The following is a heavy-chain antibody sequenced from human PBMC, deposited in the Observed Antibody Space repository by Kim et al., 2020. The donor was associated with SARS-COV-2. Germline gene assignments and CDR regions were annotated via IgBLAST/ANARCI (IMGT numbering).Heavy chain of an antibody. Sequence: GGSLRLSCAASGFTFSSYGMHWVRQAPGKGLEWVAVISYDGSNKYYADSVKGRFTISRDNSKNTLYLQMNSLRAEDTTVYYCAKDLWIQLWLTRTRSGM. D-gene: IGHD5-18*01. V-gene: IGHV3-30*18. J-gene: IGHJ6*01. CDR3: AKDLWIQLWLTRTRSGM. CDR1: GFTFSSYG. CDR2: ISYDGSNK.